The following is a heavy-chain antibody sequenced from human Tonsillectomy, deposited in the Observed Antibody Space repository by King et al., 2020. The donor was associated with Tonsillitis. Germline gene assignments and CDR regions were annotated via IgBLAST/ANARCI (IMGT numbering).Heavy chain of an antibody. V-gene: IGHV4-39*01. J-gene: IGHJ4*02. CDR2: IYYSGST. Sequence: QLQESGPGLVKPSETLSLTCTVSGGSIRSSTYYWGWIRQPPGKGLEWIGSIYYSGSTYYNPSLKSRVTISVDTSKNQFSLKLSSVTAADTAVYYCARHHWASSTARLDYWGQGTLVTVSS. D-gene: IGHD6-6*01. CDR1: GGSIRSSTYY. CDR3: ARHHWASSTARLDY.